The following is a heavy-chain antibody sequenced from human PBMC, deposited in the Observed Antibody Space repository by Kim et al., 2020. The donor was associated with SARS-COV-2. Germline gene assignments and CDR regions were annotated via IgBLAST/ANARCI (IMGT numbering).Heavy chain of an antibody. J-gene: IGHJ6*02. Sequence: SVRGRFTISRDNAKNSLYLQMNSLRAEDTAVYYCARDDGSSWYRSGGMDVWGQGTTVNVSS. V-gene: IGHV3-7*04. D-gene: IGHD6-13*01. CDR3: ARDDGSSWYRSGGMDV.